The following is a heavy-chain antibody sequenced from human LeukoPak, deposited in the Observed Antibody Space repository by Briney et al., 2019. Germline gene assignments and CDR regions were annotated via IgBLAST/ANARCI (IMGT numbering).Heavy chain of an antibody. Sequence: PGGSLRLSCAASGFTFSSYSMNRVRQAPGKGLEWVSSISSSSSYIYYADSVKGRFTISRDNAKNPLYLQMNSLRAEDTAVYYCARDLSRYGDYIDYWGQGTLVTVSS. J-gene: IGHJ4*02. V-gene: IGHV3-21*01. D-gene: IGHD4-17*01. CDR3: ARDLSRYGDYIDY. CDR1: GFTFSSYS. CDR2: ISSSSSYI.